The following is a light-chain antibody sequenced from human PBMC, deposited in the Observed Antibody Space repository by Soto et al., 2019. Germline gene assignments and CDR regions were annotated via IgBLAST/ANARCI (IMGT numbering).Light chain of an antibody. V-gene: IGKV3-20*01. J-gene: IGKJ1*01. Sequence: ELVLTQSPGTLSLSPGEKATLSCRASQSVISNYLAWYQQKSGQAPRLLIYGASSRATGIPDRFSGSGSETDYTLTISRLEHEDFAVYYCQQYGKTTWTFGQGTKVDIK. CDR3: QQYGKTTWT. CDR2: GAS. CDR1: QSVISNY.